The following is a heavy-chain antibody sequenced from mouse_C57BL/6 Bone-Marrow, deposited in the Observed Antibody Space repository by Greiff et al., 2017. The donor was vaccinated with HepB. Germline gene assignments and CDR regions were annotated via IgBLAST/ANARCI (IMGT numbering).Heavy chain of an antibody. V-gene: IGHV1-72*01. Sequence: QVQLKQPGAELVKPGASVKLSCKASGYTFTSYWMHWVKQRPGRGLEWIGRIDPNSGGTKYNEKFKSKATLTVDKPSSTAYMQRSSLTSEDSAVYYCARGDYDGYYLDYWGQGTTLTVSS. CDR3: ARGDYDGYYLDY. J-gene: IGHJ2*01. CDR1: GYTFTSYW. D-gene: IGHD2-3*01. CDR2: IDPNSGGT.